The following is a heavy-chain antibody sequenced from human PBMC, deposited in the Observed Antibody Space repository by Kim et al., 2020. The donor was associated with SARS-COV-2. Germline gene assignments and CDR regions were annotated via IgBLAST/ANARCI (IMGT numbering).Heavy chain of an antibody. CDR3: ARRNTAYGDYFVVDYGMDV. J-gene: IGHJ6*02. D-gene: IGHD4-17*01. Sequence: GESLKISCKGSGYSFTSYWIGWVRQMPGKGLEWMGIIYPGDSDTRYSPSFQGQVTISADKSISTAYLQWSSLKASDTAMYYCARRNTAYGDYFVVDYGMDVWGQGTTVTVSS. CDR2: IYPGDSDT. V-gene: IGHV5-51*01. CDR1: GYSFTSYW.